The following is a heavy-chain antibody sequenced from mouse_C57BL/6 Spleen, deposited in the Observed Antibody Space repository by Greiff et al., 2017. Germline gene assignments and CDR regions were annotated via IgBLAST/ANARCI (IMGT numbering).Heavy chain of an antibody. D-gene: IGHD2-5*01. V-gene: IGHV5-9-1*02. CDR3: TRDGDYSKRYAMDY. Sequence: EVQGVESGEGLVKPGGSLKLSCAASGFTFSSYAMSWVRQTPEKRLEWVAYISSGGDYIYYADTVKGRFTISRDNARNTLYLQMSSLKSEDTAMYYCTRDGDYSKRYAMDYWGQGTSVTVSS. J-gene: IGHJ4*01. CDR2: ISSGGDYI. CDR1: GFTFSSYA.